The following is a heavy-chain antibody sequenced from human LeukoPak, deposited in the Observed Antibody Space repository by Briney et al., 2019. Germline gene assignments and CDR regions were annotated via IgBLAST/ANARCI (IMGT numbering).Heavy chain of an antibody. CDR1: GYNFTSYW. CDR2: LYPGDSDT. CDR3: ARPLSGSYHSPLDY. V-gene: IGHV5-51*01. J-gene: IGHJ4*02. Sequence: GESLKISCKASGYNFTSYWIGWVRQMPGKGLEWMGILYPGDSDTRYSPSFQGQVTISADKSISTAYLQWSSLKASDTAMYYCARPLSGSYHSPLDYWGQGTRVTVSS. D-gene: IGHD1-26*01.